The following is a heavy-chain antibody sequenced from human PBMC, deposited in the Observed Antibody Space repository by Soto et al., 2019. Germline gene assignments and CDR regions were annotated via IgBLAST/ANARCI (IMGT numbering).Heavy chain of an antibody. CDR3: ARNAYSYAYDY. D-gene: IGHD3-16*01. V-gene: IGHV3-48*02. Sequence: GGSLRLSCAAFGFTFSTYEMNWVRQAPGKGLEWVSYISSSRIYYADSVRGRFTISIDNAKNSLYLQMSSLRDEDTAVYYCARNAYSYAYDYWGQGTRVTVSS. CDR2: ISSSRI. J-gene: IGHJ4*02. CDR1: GFTFSTYE.